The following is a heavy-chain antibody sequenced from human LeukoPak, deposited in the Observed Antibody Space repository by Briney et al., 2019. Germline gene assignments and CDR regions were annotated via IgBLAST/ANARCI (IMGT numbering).Heavy chain of an antibody. D-gene: IGHD6-19*01. Sequence: SETLSLTCAVYGGSFSGYYWSWIRQPPGKGLEWNGEINHSGSTNYNPSLKSRVTISVDTSKNQFSLKLSSVTAADTAVYYCARGPYSSGWYEARKYYFDYWGQGTLVTVSS. V-gene: IGHV4-34*01. J-gene: IGHJ4*02. CDR2: INHSGST. CDR1: GGSFSGYY. CDR3: ARGPYSSGWYEARKYYFDY.